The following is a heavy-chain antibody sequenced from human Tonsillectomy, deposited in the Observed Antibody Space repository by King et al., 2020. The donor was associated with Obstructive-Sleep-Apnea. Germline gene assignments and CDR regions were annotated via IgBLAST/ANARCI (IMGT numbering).Heavy chain of an antibody. D-gene: IGHD5-24*01. CDR2: ISSSSSTI. J-gene: IGHJ6*02. CDR3: ARVVVEMATYYYYYGMDV. Sequence: VQLVESGGGLVQPGGSLRLSCAASGFTFSSYSMNWVRQAPGKGLEWVSYISSSSSTIYYADSVKGRFTISRDNAKISLYLQMNSLRAEDTAVYYCARVVVEMATYYYYYGMDVWGQGTTVTVSS. CDR1: GFTFSSYS. V-gene: IGHV3-48*04.